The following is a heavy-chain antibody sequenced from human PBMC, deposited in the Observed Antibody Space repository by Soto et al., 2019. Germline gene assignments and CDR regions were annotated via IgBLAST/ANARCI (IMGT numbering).Heavy chain of an antibody. Sequence: GGSLRLSCAASGFTFSTYEMSWVRQAPGKGLEWVSFISASGGTTYYADSVKGRFTISRDNSKNTLFLQMNSLRPEDTAVYSCAKGGHVDFWGQGTLVTVSS. D-gene: IGHD3-16*01. V-gene: IGHV3-23*01. CDR2: ISASGGTT. CDR1: GFTFSTYE. J-gene: IGHJ4*02. CDR3: AKGGHVDF.